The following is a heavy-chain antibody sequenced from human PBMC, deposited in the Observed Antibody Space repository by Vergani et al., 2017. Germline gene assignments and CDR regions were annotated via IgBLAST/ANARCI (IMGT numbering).Heavy chain of an antibody. CDR3: ARDRYYDSSGYHRAEYFQQ. D-gene: IGHD3-22*01. CDR2: IYYSGST. J-gene: IGHJ1*01. V-gene: IGHV4-59*01. CDR1: GGSISSYY. Sequence: QVQLQESGPGLVKPSETLSLTCTVSGGSISSYYWSWIRQPPGKGLEWIGYIYYSGSTNYNPSLKSRVTISVDTSKNQFSMKLISVTAADTAVYYCARDRYYDSSGYHRAEYFQQWGQGTLVTVAS.